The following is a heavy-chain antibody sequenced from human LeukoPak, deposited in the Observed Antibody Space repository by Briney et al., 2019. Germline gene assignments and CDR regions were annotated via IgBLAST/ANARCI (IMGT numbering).Heavy chain of an antibody. CDR3: ARDLWGLLDY. J-gene: IGHJ4*02. CDR2: ISAYNGNT. D-gene: IGHD7-27*01. V-gene: IGHV1-18*04. Sequence: GASVKVSCKASGYTFTGYYMHWVRQAPGQGLEWMGWISAYNGNTNYAQKPQGRVTMTTDTSTSTAYMELRSLRSDDTAVYYCARDLWGLLDYWGQGTLVTVSS. CDR1: GYTFTGYY.